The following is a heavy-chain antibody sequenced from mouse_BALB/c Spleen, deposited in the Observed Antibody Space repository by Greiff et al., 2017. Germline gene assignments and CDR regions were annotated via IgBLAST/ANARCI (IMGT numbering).Heavy chain of an antibody. J-gene: IGHJ3*01. Sequence: EVQLQQSGTVLARPGASVKMSCKASGYSFTSYWMHWVKQRPGQGLEWIGAIYPGNSDTSYNQKFKGKAKLTAVTSASTAYMELSSLTNEDTAVYNCTCMSTTIFAYWGQGTLVTVSA. V-gene: IGHV1-5*01. D-gene: IGHD2-4*01. CDR3: TCMSTTIFAY. CDR2: IYPGNSDT. CDR1: GYSFTSYW.